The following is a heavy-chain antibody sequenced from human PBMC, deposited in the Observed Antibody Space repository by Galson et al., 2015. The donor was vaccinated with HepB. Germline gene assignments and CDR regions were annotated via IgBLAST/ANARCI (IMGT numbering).Heavy chain of an antibody. D-gene: IGHD3-3*01. J-gene: IGHJ4*02. CDR3: TTGPEKSWSGDFDY. V-gene: IGHV3-15*01. CDR2: SSSTAGGGTT. Sequence: SPRPSCEPSGFPFTDGSRTWCPRAPAWGREWGGRSSSTAGGGTTHYPAPAKGRFPNSRDESKSMGYMKVNSLKTEDTAVYYCTTGPEKSWSGDFDYWGAGTLVTVSS. CDR1: GFPFTDGS.